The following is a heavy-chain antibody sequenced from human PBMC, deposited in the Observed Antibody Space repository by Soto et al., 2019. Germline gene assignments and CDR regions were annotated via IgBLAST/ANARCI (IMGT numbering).Heavy chain of an antibody. CDR2: ISAFNGDA. CDR1: GFTFSNYG. CDR3: ATDYRAACGGSCYYFDY. Sequence: ASVKVSCTASGFTFSNYGISWVRLAPGQGLEWMGWISAFNGDANYAPKLEGRVTVTTDTSTSTAYMELRSLISDDTAVYYCATDYRAACGGSCYYFDYWGQGTPVTVSS. V-gene: IGHV1-18*01. D-gene: IGHD2-15*01. J-gene: IGHJ4*02.